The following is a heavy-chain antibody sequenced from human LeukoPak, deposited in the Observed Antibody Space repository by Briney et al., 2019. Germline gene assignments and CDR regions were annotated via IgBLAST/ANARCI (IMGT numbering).Heavy chain of an antibody. J-gene: IGHJ4*02. CDR3: ARYNPDSSGYYSRPDY. V-gene: IGHV4-31*03. CDR2: IYNSGST. D-gene: IGHD3-22*01. CDR1: GGSISSGAYY. Sequence: SETLSLTCTISGGSISSGAYYWNWIRQHPGKGLEWIGYIYNSGSTYYNPSLKSRVTISVDTSKNQFSLKLSSVAAADTAVYYCARYNPDSSGYYSRPDYWGQGTLVTVSS.